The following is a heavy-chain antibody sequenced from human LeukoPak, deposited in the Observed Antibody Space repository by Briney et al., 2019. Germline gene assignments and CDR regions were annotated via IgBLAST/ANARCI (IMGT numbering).Heavy chain of an antibody. V-gene: IGHV1-69*13. CDR1: GGTFSSYA. J-gene: IGHJ4*02. Sequence: SVKVSCKASGGTFSSYAISWVRQAPGQGLEWMGGIIPIFGTANYAQKFQGRVTITADESTSTAYMELSSLRSEDTAVYYCARDLREAAAGILRPPNYDYWGQGTLVTVST. CDR3: ARDLREAAAGILRPPNYDY. D-gene: IGHD6-13*01. CDR2: IIPIFGTA.